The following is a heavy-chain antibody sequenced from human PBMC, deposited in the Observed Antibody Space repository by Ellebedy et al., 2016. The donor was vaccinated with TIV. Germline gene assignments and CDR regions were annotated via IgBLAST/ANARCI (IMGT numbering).Heavy chain of an antibody. J-gene: IGHJ6*02. CDR3: ARGFSSYDFWSGYYRSPKPLNGMDV. D-gene: IGHD3-3*01. CDR1: GGSISSYY. Sequence: SETLSLXXTVSGGSISSYYWSWIRQPPGKGLEWIGYIYYSGSTNYNPSLKSRVTISVDTSKNQFSLKLSSVTAADTAVYYCARGFSSYDFWSGYYRSPKPLNGMDVWGQGTTVTVSS. V-gene: IGHV4-59*01. CDR2: IYYSGST.